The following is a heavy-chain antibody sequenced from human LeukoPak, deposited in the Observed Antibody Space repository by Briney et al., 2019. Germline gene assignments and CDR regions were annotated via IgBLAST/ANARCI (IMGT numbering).Heavy chain of an antibody. V-gene: IGHV5-51*01. CDR3: ARTSSNSFDY. Sequence: GESLKISCKGSGYSFTNYWIAWVRQMPVKGLEWMGIIYPGDSDTRYSPSFQGQVTISADKSISTAYLQWSSLKASDTAMYYCARTSSNSFDYWGQGTLVTVSS. CDR1: GYSFTNYW. J-gene: IGHJ4*02. D-gene: IGHD3-3*02. CDR2: IYPGDSDT.